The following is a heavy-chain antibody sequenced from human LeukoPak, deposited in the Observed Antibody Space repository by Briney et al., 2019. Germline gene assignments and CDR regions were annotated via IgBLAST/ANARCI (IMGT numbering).Heavy chain of an antibody. CDR1: GFTFSSYW. CDR3: ARDSLRYCSGDSCYYNY. Sequence: PGGSLRLSCAASGFTFSSYWMSWVRQAPGKGLEWVANIKHDGSEKYYVDSVKGRFTISRDNAKNSLYLQMNSLRAEDTAVYSCARDSLRYCSGDSCYYNYWGQGTLVTVSS. D-gene: IGHD2-15*01. J-gene: IGHJ4*02. CDR2: IKHDGSEK. V-gene: IGHV3-7*01.